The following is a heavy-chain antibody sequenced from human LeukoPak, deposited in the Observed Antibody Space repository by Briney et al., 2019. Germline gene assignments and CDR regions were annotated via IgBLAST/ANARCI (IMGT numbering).Heavy chain of an antibody. CDR2: ISYDGSNK. CDR3: AKVARKIQLWLRNLLYFDY. CDR1: GFTFSSYG. V-gene: IGHV3-30*18. Sequence: PGGSLRLSCAASGFTFSSYGMHWVRQAPGKGLEWVAVISYDGSNKYYADSVKGRFTISRDNSKNTLYLQMNSLRAEDTAVYYCAKVARKIQLWLRNLLYFDYWGQGTLVTVSS. J-gene: IGHJ4*02. D-gene: IGHD5-18*01.